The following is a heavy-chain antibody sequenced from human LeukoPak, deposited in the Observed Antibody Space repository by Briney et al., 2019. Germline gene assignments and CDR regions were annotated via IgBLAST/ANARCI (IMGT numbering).Heavy chain of an antibody. CDR1: GYTFSTYG. CDR3: ARGSSLYCSGGSCYIITDAFDI. CDR2: MNPNSGNT. D-gene: IGHD2-15*01. J-gene: IGHJ3*02. Sequence: ASVKVSCKASGYTFSTYGISWVRQAPGQGLEWMGWMNPNSGNTGYAQKFQGRVTMTRNTSISTAYMELSSLRSEDTAVYYCARGSSLYCSGGSCYIITDAFDIWGQGTMVTVSS. V-gene: IGHV1-8*02.